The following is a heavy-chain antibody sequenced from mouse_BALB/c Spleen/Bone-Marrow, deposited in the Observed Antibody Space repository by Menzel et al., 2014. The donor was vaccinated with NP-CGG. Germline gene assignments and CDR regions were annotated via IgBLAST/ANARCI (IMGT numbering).Heavy chain of an antibody. CDR2: INPDSSTI. Sequence: EVQLVESGGGLVQPGGSLELSCAASGFDFSGYWMSWVRQAPGKGLEWIGKINPDSSTINYTPSLRDKFIISRDNAENTLYLQMSKVRSEDTVLYYCARRGGNYLWYAMDYWGQGTSVTVSS. D-gene: IGHD2-1*01. CDR3: ARRGGNYLWYAMDY. CDR1: GFDFSGYW. V-gene: IGHV4-1*02. J-gene: IGHJ4*01.